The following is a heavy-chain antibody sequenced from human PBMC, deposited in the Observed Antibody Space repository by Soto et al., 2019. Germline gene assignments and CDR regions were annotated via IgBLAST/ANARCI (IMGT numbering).Heavy chain of an antibody. CDR1: GFTFSSYA. CDR2: ISGSGGST. Sequence: GGSQRLSCAASGFTFSSYAMSWVRQAPGKGLEWVSAISGSGGSTYYADSVKGRFTISRDNSKNTLYLQMNSLRAEDTAVYYCAKDGYYDSSGYAFDIWGQGTMVTVSS. CDR3: AKDGYYDSSGYAFDI. D-gene: IGHD3-22*01. V-gene: IGHV3-23*01. J-gene: IGHJ3*02.